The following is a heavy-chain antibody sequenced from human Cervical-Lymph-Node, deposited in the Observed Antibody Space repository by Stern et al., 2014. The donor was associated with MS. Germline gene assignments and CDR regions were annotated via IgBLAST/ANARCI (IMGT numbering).Heavy chain of an antibody. CDR2: IVPLFGKP. V-gene: IGHV1-69*01. CDR3: ASPLTATSVPFGYYGMDV. CDR1: GGTFSNYA. D-gene: IGHD4-17*01. Sequence: VQLVQSGAELQKPGSSVKVSCKASGGTFSNYATRWVRQAPGQGLEWMGGIVPLFGKPNYAQKFQGRVTINADESTSKGYMDLSSLRSEDTAVYYCASPLTATSVPFGYYGMDVWGQGTTVTVS. J-gene: IGHJ6*02.